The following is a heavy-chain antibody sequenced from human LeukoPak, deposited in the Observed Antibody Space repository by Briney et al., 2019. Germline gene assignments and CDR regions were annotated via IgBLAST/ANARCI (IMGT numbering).Heavy chain of an antibody. CDR3: VKRKYCSGGSCYSDYFDY. J-gene: IGHJ4*02. D-gene: IGHD2-15*01. CDR1: GFTFSSYA. V-gene: IGHV3-64D*06. Sequence: GGSLRLSCSASGFTFSSYAMHWVRQAPGKGLEYVSAISSNGGSTYYADSVKDRFTISRDNSKNTLYLQMSSLRAEDTAVYYCVKRKYCSGGSCYSDYFDYWGQGTLVTVSS. CDR2: ISSNGGST.